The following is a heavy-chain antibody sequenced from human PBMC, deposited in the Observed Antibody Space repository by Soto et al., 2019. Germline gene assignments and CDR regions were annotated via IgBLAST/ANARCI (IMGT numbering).Heavy chain of an antibody. D-gene: IGHD6-19*01. CDR3: PRAFSPGVAGRLFDF. Sequence: EGSLRLSCVASGFTFISYGMDWVCQAPGKGLEWLAVIWYDGSIKYYADSVKGRFTISRDDSKNTLYLQMDSLRVEDSAIYYCPRAFSPGVAGRLFDFSGLGTPVTVSS. CDR2: IWYDGSIK. V-gene: IGHV3-33*01. J-gene: IGHJ4*02. CDR1: GFTFISYG.